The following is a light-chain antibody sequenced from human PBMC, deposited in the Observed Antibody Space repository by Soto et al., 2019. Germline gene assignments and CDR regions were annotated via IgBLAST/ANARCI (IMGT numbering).Light chain of an antibody. CDR1: QSVTSSY. CDR2: GAS. V-gene: IGKV3-20*01. J-gene: IGKJ1*01. CDR3: QQYGSSPQS. Sequence: EIVLTQSPGTLSLSPGERATISCRASQSVTSSYLSWYQHKPGQPPRLLIYGASSRATGIPDRFSGGGSGTDFTLTISRLQPEDFAVYYCQQYGSSPQSFGQGTKVEIK.